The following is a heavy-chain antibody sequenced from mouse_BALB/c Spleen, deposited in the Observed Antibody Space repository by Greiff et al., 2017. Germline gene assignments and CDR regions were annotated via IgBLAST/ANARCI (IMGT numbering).Heavy chain of an antibody. J-gene: IGHJ2*01. CDR3: ARSYYYGTPDY. CDR1: GYTFTDYN. Sequence: EVQLQQSGPELVKPGASVKISCKASGYTFTDYNMHWVKQSHGKSLEWIGYIYPYNGGTGYNQKFKSKATLTVDNSSSTAYMELRSLTSEDSAGYYCARSYYYGTPDYWGQGTTLTVSS. V-gene: IGHV1S29*02. D-gene: IGHD1-1*01. CDR2: IYPYNGGT.